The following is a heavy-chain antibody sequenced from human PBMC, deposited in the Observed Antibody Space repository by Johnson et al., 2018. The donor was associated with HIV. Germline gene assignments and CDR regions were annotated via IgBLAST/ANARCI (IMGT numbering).Heavy chain of an antibody. V-gene: IGHV3-53*01. CDR1: GFTVSSNY. J-gene: IGHJ3*02. CDR2: IYSGGST. Sequence: VQQVESGGGFIQPGGSLRLSCAASGFTVSSNYMSWVRQAPGKGLEWVSVIYSGGSTYYADSVKGRFTISRDNSKNTLYLQMNSLRAKDTAVYYCARVTGNEYAFDIWGQGTMGTVSS. D-gene: IGHD1-20*01. CDR3: ARVTGNEYAFDI.